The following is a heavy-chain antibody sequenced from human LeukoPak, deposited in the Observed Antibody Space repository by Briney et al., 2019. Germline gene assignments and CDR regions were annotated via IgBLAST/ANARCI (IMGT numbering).Heavy chain of an antibody. Sequence: PSETLSLTCIVSGGSMNNYYWSWIRQPPGKGXXXXAYIHYTGITNYNPFLKSRVTISLDTSKNQFSLKLNSVTAADTAFYYCARILEGSGAAFDIWGQGTMVTVSS. J-gene: IGHJ3*02. CDR2: IHYTGIT. CDR3: ARILEGSGAAFDI. D-gene: IGHD1-26*01. CDR1: GGSMNNYY. V-gene: IGHV4-59*01.